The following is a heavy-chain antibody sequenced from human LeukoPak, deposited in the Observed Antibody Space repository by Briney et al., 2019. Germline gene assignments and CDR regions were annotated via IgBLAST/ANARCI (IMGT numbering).Heavy chain of an antibody. V-gene: IGHV4-39*07. Sequence: SETLSLTCTVSGGSISSSSYYWGWIRQPPGKGLEWIGSIYYSGSTNYNPSLKSRVTISVDTSKNQFSLKLSSVTAADTAVYYCARGIDTSGYDLGPFDYWGQGTLVTVSS. CDR1: GGSISSSSYY. CDR3: ARGIDTSGYDLGPFDY. CDR2: IYYSGST. D-gene: IGHD5-12*01. J-gene: IGHJ4*02.